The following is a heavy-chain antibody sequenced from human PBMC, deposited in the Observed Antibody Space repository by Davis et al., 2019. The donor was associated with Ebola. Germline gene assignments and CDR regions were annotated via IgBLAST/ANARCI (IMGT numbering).Heavy chain of an antibody. J-gene: IGHJ4*02. CDR1: GFTFSNYA. Sequence: GESLKISCAASGFTFSNYAMSWVRQAPGKGLECVSSITSSGRNTYYTDSVKGRFTISRDNSRNTLFLQMNSLGAEDTAVDYCAKDTGYHDILTGYYLYWGQGTLVTVSS. D-gene: IGHD3-9*01. CDR3: AKDTGYHDILTGYYLY. V-gene: IGHV3-23*01. CDR2: ITSSGRNT.